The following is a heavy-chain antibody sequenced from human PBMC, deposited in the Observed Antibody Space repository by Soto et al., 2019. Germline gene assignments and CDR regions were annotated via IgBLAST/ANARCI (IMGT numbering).Heavy chain of an antibody. V-gene: IGHV3-23*01. CDR1: GFTFSSYA. CDR2: ISGSGGST. D-gene: IGHD5-18*01. CDR3: AKDLQGYSYGPGAFDI. Sequence: GGSLRLSCAASGFTFSSYAMSWVRQPPGKGLEWVSAISGSGGSTYYADSVKGRFTIPRDNSKNTLYLQMNSLRAEDTAVYYCAKDLQGYSYGPGAFDIWGQGTMVTVSS. J-gene: IGHJ3*02.